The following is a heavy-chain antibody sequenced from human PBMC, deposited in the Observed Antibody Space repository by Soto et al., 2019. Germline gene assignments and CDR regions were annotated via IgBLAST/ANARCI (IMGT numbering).Heavy chain of an antibody. V-gene: IGHV1-2*02. Sequence: RASVKVSCKASGYTFTGYYMHWVRQAPGQGLEWMGWINPNSGGTNYAQKFQGRVTMTRDTSISTAYMELSRLRSDDTAVYYCARGRDHVWIVPAASIDYWRQGTLVTVSS. CDR3: ARGRDHVWIVPAASIDY. CDR1: GYTFTGYY. J-gene: IGHJ4*02. CDR2: INPNSGGT. D-gene: IGHD2-2*01.